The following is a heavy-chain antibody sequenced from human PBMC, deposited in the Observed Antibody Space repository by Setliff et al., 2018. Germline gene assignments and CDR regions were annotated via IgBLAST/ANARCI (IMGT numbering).Heavy chain of an antibody. D-gene: IGHD3-10*01. CDR1: DGSFSDYY. Sequence: SETLSLTCAVYDGSFSDYYWSWISQPPGKGLEWIGEINHYGSTKYKSSLRGRVTISLDTAENQFSLKLTSVTAPDTAVYYCAGRWNFGPNGSGIHDGFDMWGQGTMVTVSS. CDR2: INHYGST. J-gene: IGHJ3*02. CDR3: AGRWNFGPNGSGIHDGFDM. V-gene: IGHV4-34*01.